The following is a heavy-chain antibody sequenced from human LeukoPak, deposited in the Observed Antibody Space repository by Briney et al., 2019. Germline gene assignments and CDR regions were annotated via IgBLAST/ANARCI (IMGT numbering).Heavy chain of an antibody. Sequence: GGSLRLSCAASGFTFSSYGMHWVRQAPGKGLEWVAVISYDGSNKYYADSVKGRFTISRDNSKNTLYLQMNSLRAEDTAVYYCGNDYVFPWFDPWGQGTLVTVSS. V-gene: IGHV3-30*18. J-gene: IGHJ5*02. CDR3: GNDYVFPWFDP. CDR2: ISYDGSNK. D-gene: IGHD3-16*01. CDR1: GFTFSSYG.